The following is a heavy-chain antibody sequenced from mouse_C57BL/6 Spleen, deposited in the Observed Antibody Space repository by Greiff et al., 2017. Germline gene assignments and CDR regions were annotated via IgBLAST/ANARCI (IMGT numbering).Heavy chain of an antibody. Sequence: VQLQQSGAELVKPGASVKLSCKASGYTFTSYWMHWVKQRPGRGLEWIGRIDPNSGGTKYNEKFKSKATLTVDKPSSTAYMQLSSLTSEDSAVYYCACGTTVPYWYFDVWGTGTTVTVSS. J-gene: IGHJ1*03. V-gene: IGHV1-72*01. CDR1: GYTFTSYW. D-gene: IGHD1-1*01. CDR3: ACGTTVPYWYFDV. CDR2: IDPNSGGT.